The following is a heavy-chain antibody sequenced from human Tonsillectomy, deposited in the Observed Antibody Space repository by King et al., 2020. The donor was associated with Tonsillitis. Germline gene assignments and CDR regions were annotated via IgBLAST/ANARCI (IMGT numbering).Heavy chain of an antibody. CDR1: GGIFSSYA. Sequence: QLVQSGAEVKKPGSSVKVSCKASGGIFSSYAISWVRQAPGQGLEWMGRIISMLAIANYAQKFQGRVTITADKSTSTAYMELSSLRSDDTAVYYCARQAGYCSGDSCYGFYYYYMDVWGKGTTVTVSS. J-gene: IGHJ6*03. D-gene: IGHD2-15*01. CDR3: ARQAGYCSGDSCYGFYYYYMDV. CDR2: IISMLAIA. V-gene: IGHV1-69*04.